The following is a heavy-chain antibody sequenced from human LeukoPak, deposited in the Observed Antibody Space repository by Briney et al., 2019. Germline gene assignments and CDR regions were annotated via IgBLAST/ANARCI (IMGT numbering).Heavy chain of an antibody. D-gene: IGHD3-10*01. CDR3: ARESDYYGSGSLD. Sequence: GSLRLSCAASGFTFSSYGMSWVRQAPGKGLEWIGEINHSGSTNYNPSLKSRVTISVDTSKNQFSLKLSSVTAADTAVYYCARESDYYGSGSLDWGQGTLVTVSS. J-gene: IGHJ4*02. CDR2: INHSGST. CDR1: GFTFSSYG. V-gene: IGHV4-34*01.